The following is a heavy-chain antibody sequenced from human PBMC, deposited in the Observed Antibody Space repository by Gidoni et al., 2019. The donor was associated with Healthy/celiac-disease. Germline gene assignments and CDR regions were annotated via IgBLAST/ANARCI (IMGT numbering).Heavy chain of an antibody. D-gene: IGHD6-13*01. CDR2: ISGSGGST. CDR1: GFTFSSYA. J-gene: IGHJ4*02. CDR3: AKGSSSSWFDFDY. V-gene: IGHV3-23*01. Sequence: LESGGGLVQPGGSLRLSCAASGFTFSSYAMSWVRQAPGKGLEWVSAISGSGGSTYYADSVKGRFTTSRDNSKTTLYLQMNSLRAEDTAVYYCAKGSSSSWFDFDYWGQGTLVTVSS.